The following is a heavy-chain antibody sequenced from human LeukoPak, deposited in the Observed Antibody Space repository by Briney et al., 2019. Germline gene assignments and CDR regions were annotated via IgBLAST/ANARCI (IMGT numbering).Heavy chain of an antibody. D-gene: IGHD3-3*01. CDR3: LGSTAITIFGVVISRCH. CDR2: ISAYNGNT. CDR1: VDTFTSYG. V-gene: IGHV1-18*01. J-gene: IGHJ4*02. Sequence: GASVKVSCKASVDTFTSYGICWVRQAPGQGLEWMGWISAYNGNTNYAQKLQGRVTMTTDTSTSTAYMELRSLRSDATAVYYCLGSTAITIFGVVISRCHWGQGTLVTVSS.